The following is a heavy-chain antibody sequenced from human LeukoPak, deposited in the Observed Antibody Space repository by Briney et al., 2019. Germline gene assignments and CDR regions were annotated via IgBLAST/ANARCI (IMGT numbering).Heavy chain of an antibody. V-gene: IGHV1-24*01. J-gene: IGHJ5*02. Sequence: APVKVSCKVSGYTLTELSMHWVRQAPGKGLEWMGGFDPEDGETIYAQKFQGRVTMTEDTSTDTAYMELSSLRSEDTAVYYCATVPPSMTTVTTGWFDPWGQGTLVTVSS. CDR2: FDPEDGET. CDR1: GYTLTELS. CDR3: ATVPPSMTTVTTGWFDP. D-gene: IGHD4-17*01.